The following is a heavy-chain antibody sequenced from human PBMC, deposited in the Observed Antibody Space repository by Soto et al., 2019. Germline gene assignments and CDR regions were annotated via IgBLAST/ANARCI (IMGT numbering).Heavy chain of an antibody. CDR3: ARDYYDYVWGSYRFDY. Sequence: GGSLRLSCAASGFTFSSYAMHWVRQAPGKGLEWVAVISYDGSNKYYADSVKGRFTISRDNSKNTLYLQMNSLRAEDTAVYYCARDYYDYVWGSYRFDYWGQGTLVTSPQ. V-gene: IGHV3-30-3*01. CDR2: ISYDGSNK. J-gene: IGHJ4*02. D-gene: IGHD3-16*02. CDR1: GFTFSSYA.